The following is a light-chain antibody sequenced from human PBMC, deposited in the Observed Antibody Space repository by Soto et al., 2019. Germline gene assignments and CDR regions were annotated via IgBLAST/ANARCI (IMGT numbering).Light chain of an antibody. Sequence: ALTQPASVSGSPGQSITISCTGTSSDVGGYNYVSWYQQHPGKAPKLMIYDVSNRPSGVSNRFSGSKSGNTASLTISGLQAEDEADYYCSSYTSSSPLFGGGTKVTVL. V-gene: IGLV2-14*01. CDR1: SSDVGGYNY. J-gene: IGLJ2*01. CDR3: SSYTSSSPL. CDR2: DVS.